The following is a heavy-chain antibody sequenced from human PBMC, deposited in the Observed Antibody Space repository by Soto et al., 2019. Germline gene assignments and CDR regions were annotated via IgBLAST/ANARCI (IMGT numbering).Heavy chain of an antibody. CDR2: IIPIFGTA. J-gene: IGHJ6*02. D-gene: IGHD2-21*02. Sequence: QVQLVQSGAEVKKPGSSVKVSCKASGGTFSSYAISWVRQAPGQGLEWMGGIIPIFGTANYAQKFQGRVTITADESTSTAYMELSSLRSEDTAVYYCASGRGEVYGGNSGYYYGMDVWGQGTTVTVSS. V-gene: IGHV1-69*12. CDR3: ASGRGEVYGGNSGYYYGMDV. CDR1: GGTFSSYA.